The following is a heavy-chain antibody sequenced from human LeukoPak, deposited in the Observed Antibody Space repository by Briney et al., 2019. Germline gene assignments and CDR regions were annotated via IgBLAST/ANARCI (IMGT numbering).Heavy chain of an antibody. CDR3: ARGPYCSSTSCAHQALDY. J-gene: IGHJ4*02. CDR2: ISGTGGST. D-gene: IGHD2-2*01. V-gene: IGHV3-23*01. Sequence: GGSLRLSCAASGFTFSSYAMSWVRQAPGKGLEWVSGISGTGGSTYYADSVKGRFTISRDNAKNSLYLQMNSLRAEDTAVYYCARGPYCSSTSCAHQALDYWGQGTLVTVSS. CDR1: GFTFSSYA.